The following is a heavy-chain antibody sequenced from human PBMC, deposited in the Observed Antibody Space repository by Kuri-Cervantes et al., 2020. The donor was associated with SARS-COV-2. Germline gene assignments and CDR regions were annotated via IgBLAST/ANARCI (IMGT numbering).Heavy chain of an antibody. J-gene: IGHJ4*02. CDR2: INPSGGST. CDR3: ARAKGTLGFFDY. V-gene: IGHV1-46*01. Sequence: VSVKVSCKASGYTFTSYYMHWVRQAPGQGLEWMGIINPSGGSTSYAQKFQGRVTITADKSTSTAYMELSSLRSEDTAVYYCARAKGTLGFFDYWGQGTLVTVSS. D-gene: IGHD1-7*01. CDR1: GYTFTSYY.